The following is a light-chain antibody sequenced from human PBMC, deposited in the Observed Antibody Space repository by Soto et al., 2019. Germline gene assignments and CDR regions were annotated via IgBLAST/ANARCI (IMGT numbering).Light chain of an antibody. CDR3: KQYSIWRT. J-gene: IGKJ1*01. Sequence: IVMTQSPATLSVSPGERATLSCRASQSVSTNLAWYQQKAGQAPRLLIYGASTRATGIQASFSGSGSGTEFTLTIRGLQSEDFAVYYCKQYSIWRTFGQGTKVDIK. V-gene: IGKV3-15*01. CDR1: QSVSTN. CDR2: GAS.